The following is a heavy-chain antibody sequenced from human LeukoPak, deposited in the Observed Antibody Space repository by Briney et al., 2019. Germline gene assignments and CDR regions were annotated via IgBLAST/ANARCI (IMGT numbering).Heavy chain of an antibody. CDR2: IWYDGNNE. V-gene: IGHV3-33*01. CDR1: GFTFSDYG. CDR3: ARNFYNSGTYYKYWFDP. D-gene: IGHD3-10*01. J-gene: IGHJ5*02. Sequence: HPGRSLRLSCAASGFTFSDYGMHWVRQAPGKGLEWVAVIWYDGNNEYYADSVKGRFTISRDSSKKTLYLQMNSLRAEDTAVYYCARNFYNSGTYYKYWFDPCGQGTLVTVSS.